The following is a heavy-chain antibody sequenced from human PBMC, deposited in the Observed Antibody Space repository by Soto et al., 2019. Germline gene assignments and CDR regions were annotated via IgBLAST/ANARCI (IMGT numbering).Heavy chain of an antibody. CDR1: GGSISSGDYY. CDR3: ASTHSSGYYYVDY. CDR2: IYYSGST. D-gene: IGHD3-22*01. J-gene: IGHJ4*02. Sequence: SETLSLTCTVSGGSISSGDYYWSWIRQPPGKGLEWIGYIYYSGSTYYNPSLKGRVTISVDTSKNQFSLKLSSVTAADTAVYYCASTHSSGYYYVDYWGQGTRVT. V-gene: IGHV4-30-4*01.